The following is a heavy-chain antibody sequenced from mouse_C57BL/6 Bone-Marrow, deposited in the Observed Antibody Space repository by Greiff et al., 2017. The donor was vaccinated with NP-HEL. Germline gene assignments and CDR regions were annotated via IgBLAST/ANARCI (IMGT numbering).Heavy chain of an antibody. CDR1: GYTFTSYW. CDR2: IDPSDSYT. D-gene: IGHD1-1*01. V-gene: IGHV1-50*01. Sequence: VQLQQPGAELVKPGASVKLSCKASGYTFTSYWMQWVKQRPGQGLEWIGEIDPSDSYTNYKQNFKGKATLTVDTSSSTAYMQLSSLTSEDSAVYYCARYYYGSSYWYFDVWGTGTTVTVSS. CDR3: ARYYYGSSYWYFDV. J-gene: IGHJ1*03.